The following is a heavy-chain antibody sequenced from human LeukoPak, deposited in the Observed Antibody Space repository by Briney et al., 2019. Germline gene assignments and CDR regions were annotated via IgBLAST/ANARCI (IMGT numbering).Heavy chain of an antibody. J-gene: IGHJ4*02. D-gene: IGHD3-22*01. V-gene: IGHV4-61*02. CDR2: IYTSGST. CDR3: ASAQGNYYDSSGDPDY. CDR1: GGSISSGSYY. Sequence: ASQTLSLTCTVSGGSISSGSYYWSWIRQPAGKGLEWIVRIYTSGSTNYNPSLKSRITISVDTSKNQFSLKLTSVTAADTAVYYRASAQGNYYDSSGDPDYWGQGTLTTVSS.